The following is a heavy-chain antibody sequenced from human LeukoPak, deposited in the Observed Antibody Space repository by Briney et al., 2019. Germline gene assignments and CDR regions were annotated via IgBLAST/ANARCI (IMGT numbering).Heavy chain of an antibody. Sequence: ASVKVSCKVSGYTLTELSMHWVRQAPGKGLEWMGGFDPEDGETIYAQKFQGRVTITADKSTSTAYMELSSLRSEDTAVYYCARDSATGVRFLGPRAYMDVWGKGTTVTVSS. CDR1: GYTLTELS. CDR3: ARDSATGVRFLGPRAYMDV. D-gene: IGHD3-3*01. J-gene: IGHJ6*03. V-gene: IGHV1-24*01. CDR2: FDPEDGET.